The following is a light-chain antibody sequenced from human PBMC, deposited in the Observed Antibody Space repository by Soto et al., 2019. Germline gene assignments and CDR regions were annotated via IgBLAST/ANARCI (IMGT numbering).Light chain of an antibody. Sequence: EIVLTQSPAILSVSPGRGATLSCRASQSVSSNLAWYQQRPGQAPRLLIYSASTRATGIPARFSGSGSGTEFPLTITSLQSKDFAVYYCQQYNKWPLFAFGPGTRVDI. J-gene: IGKJ3*01. CDR3: QQYNKWPLFA. CDR2: SAS. CDR1: QSVSSN. V-gene: IGKV3-15*01.